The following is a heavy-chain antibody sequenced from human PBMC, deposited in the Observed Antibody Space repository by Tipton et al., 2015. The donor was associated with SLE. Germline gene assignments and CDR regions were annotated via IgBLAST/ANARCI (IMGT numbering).Heavy chain of an antibody. CDR3: ARSKMVRGAVTGNWCDP. D-gene: IGHD3-10*01. V-gene: IGHV1-69*04. J-gene: IGHJ5*02. Sequence: QSGAEVKKPGSSVKVSCKASGGTFSSYAISWVRQTPGQGLEWMGRIIPILGTANYAQKLQGRVTMTTDTSTSTAYMELRSLRSDDTAVYYCARSKMVRGAVTGNWCDPWGQGTLVTVSS. CDR1: GGTFSSYA. CDR2: IIPILGTA.